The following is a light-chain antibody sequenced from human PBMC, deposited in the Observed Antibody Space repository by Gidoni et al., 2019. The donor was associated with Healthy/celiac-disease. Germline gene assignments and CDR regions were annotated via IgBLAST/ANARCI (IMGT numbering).Light chain of an antibody. CDR3: AAWDDSLSGVV. CDR1: SSNIGSNY. J-gene: IGLJ2*01. V-gene: IGLV1-47*02. CDR2: SNN. Sequence: QSVLTQPPSASGTPGPRVTISCSGSSSNIGSNYVYWYQQLPGTAPNLLIYSNNQRPSGVPDRFSGSKSGTSASLAISGLRSEDEADYYCAAWDDSLSGVVFGGGTKLTVL.